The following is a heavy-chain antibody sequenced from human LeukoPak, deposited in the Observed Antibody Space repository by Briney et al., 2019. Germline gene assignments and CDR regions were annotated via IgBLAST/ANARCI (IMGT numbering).Heavy chain of an antibody. J-gene: IGHJ6*02. D-gene: IGHD3-3*01. CDR3: AIHGRITIFGVVIIEDYYYYGMDV. CDR1: GYTFTSYG. Sequence: ASVTVSCKASGYTFTSYGISWVRQAPGQGLEWMGWISAYNGNTNYAQKLQGRVPMTTDTSTSTAYMELRSLRSDDTAVYYCAIHGRITIFGVVIIEDYYYYGMDVWGQGTTVTVSS. V-gene: IGHV1-18*01. CDR2: ISAYNGNT.